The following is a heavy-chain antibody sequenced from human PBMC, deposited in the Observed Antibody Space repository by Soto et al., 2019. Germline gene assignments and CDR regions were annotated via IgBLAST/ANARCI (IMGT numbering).Heavy chain of an antibody. CDR1: GGSFSGYY. CDR3: ARGGRAARPGYYYYYMDV. CDR2: INHSGST. V-gene: IGHV4-34*01. Sequence: SETLSLTCAVYGGSFSGYYWSWIRQPPGKGLEWIGEINHSGSTNYNPSLKSRVTISVDTSKNQFSLKLSSVTAADTAVYYGARGGRAARPGYYYYYMDVWGKGTTVTVSS. J-gene: IGHJ6*03. D-gene: IGHD6-6*01.